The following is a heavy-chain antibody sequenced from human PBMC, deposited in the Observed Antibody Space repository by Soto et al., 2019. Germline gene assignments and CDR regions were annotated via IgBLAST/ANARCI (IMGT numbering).Heavy chain of an antibody. D-gene: IGHD4-17*01. CDR1: GFTFSSYW. J-gene: IGHJ4*02. CDR3: ARATTTVTTRPTLGY. Sequence: EVQLVESGGGLVQPGGSLRLSCAASGFTFSSYWMHWVRQTPGKGLVWVSRIDREGSDTASADSVKGRFTISRDNAKNSLYLQMNSLRAEDTAVYYCARATTTVTTRPTLGYWGQGTLVTVSS. V-gene: IGHV3-74*01. CDR2: IDREGSDT.